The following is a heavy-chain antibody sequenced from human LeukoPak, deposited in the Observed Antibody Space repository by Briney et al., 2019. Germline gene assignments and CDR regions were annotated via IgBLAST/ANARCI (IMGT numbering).Heavy chain of an antibody. CDR3: ARRGGSSSRRSPIDY. J-gene: IGHJ4*02. D-gene: IGHD6-6*01. V-gene: IGHV3-7*01. CDR2: IKQDGSQR. Sequence: GGSLRLSCTASGFTFSDYLMTWVRQAPGKGPERVANIKQDGSQRYYVDSVRGRFTISRDNAKNSLFLQMNGLRAEDTAVYYCARRGGSSSRRSPIDYWGQGTLVTVSS. CDR1: GFTFSDYL.